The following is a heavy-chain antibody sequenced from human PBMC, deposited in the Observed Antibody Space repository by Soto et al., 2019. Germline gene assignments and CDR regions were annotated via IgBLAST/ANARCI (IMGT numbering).Heavy chain of an antibody. CDR3: ARDLPKYRGYDFWFDP. J-gene: IGHJ5*02. CDR1: GGTFRSYT. V-gene: IGHV1-69*08. Sequence: QVQLVQSGAEVKKPGSSVKVSCKASGGTFRSYTISWVRQAPGQGLEWMGRIIPILGIANYAQKFQGRVTITADKSTSTAYMELSSLRSEDTAVYYCARDLPKYRGYDFWFDPWGQGTLVTVSS. D-gene: IGHD5-12*01. CDR2: IIPILGIA.